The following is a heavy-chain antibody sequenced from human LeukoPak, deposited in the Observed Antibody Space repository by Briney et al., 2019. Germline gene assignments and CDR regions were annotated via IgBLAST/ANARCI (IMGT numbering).Heavy chain of an antibody. CDR2: IKQDGSEK. V-gene: IGHV3-7*01. D-gene: IGHD3-22*01. CDR1: GFTFSSYW. J-gene: IGHJ4*02. Sequence: GGSLRLSCAASGFTFSSYWMSWVRQAPGKGLEWVANIKQDGSEKYYVDSVKGRFTISRHNAKNSLYLQMNSLRAEDTAVYYCARVVVTYYYDSSGLLYYFDYWGQGTLVTVSS. CDR3: ARVVVTYYYDSSGLLYYFDY.